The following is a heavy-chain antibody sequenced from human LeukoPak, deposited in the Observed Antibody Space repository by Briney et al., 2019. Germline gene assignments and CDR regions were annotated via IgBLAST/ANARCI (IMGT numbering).Heavy chain of an antibody. CDR2: MYYSGST. J-gene: IGHJ4*02. D-gene: IGHD1-26*01. CDR1: GGSISSYY. Sequence: SETLSLTCTVSGGSISSYYWSWIRQPPGKGLEWIGYMYYSGSTKYNPSLKSRVTISVDTSKNQFSLKLSSVTAADTAVYYCATTSTFSGKYDYFNYWGQGTLVTVSS. CDR3: ATTSTFSGKYDYFNY. V-gene: IGHV4-59*08.